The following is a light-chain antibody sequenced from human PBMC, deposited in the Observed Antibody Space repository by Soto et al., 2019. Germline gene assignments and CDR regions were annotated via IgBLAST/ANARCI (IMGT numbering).Light chain of an antibody. V-gene: IGKV1-5*01. CDR3: QQCTTSST. CDR2: DVS. J-gene: IGKJ1*01. Sequence: DIHMTQSPSTLSASPGARVTITCRASHSRSSWLALYQQKPGKATKLLIYDVSSLESGVPSRFSGSGSGTEFTLTSSSLQPDDFATYYCQQCTTSSTFGQGTKVEIK. CDR1: HSRSSW.